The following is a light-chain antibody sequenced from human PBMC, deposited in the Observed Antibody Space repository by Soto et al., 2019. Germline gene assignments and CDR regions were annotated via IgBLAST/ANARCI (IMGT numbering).Light chain of an antibody. Sequence: SYELTQPPSVSVSPGQTASITCSGDKLGDKYACWYQQKPGQSPVLVIYQDSKRPSGIPERFSGSNSGNTATLTISGTQAMDEADYYCQAWESSTGWVFGTGTKLTVL. CDR3: QAWESSTGWV. V-gene: IGLV3-1*01. J-gene: IGLJ1*01. CDR1: KLGDKY. CDR2: QDS.